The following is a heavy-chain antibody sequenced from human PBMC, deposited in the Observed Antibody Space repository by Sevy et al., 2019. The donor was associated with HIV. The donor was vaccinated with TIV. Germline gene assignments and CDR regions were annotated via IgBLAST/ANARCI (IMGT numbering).Heavy chain of an antibody. CDR1: GFTFSTYD. D-gene: IGHD3-16*01. V-gene: IGHV3-30*18. CDR2: ISYDGNYR. CDR3: AKNRPPGGSYFSRHAMDV. J-gene: IGHJ6*02. Sequence: GESLKISCAASGFTFSTYDIHWVHQAPGKGLEWVAIISYDGNYREYADSVRGRFSMSRDNSKNTVYLQMNGLSIEDTAVYYCAKNRPPGGSYFSRHAMDVWGRGNTVTVSS.